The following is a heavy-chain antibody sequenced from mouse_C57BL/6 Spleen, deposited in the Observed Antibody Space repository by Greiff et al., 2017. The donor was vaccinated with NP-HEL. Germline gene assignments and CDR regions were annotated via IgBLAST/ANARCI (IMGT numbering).Heavy chain of an antibody. CDR1: GYTFTSYT. CDR3: AREGSPYDGDY. V-gene: IGHV1-4*01. Sequence: QVHVKQSGAELARPGASVKMSCKASGYTFTSYTMHWVKQRPGQGLEWIGYINPSSGYTKYNQKFKDKATLTADKSSSTAYMQLSSLTSEDSAIYYCAREGSPYDGDYWGQGTTLTVSS. CDR2: INPSSGYT. J-gene: IGHJ2*01. D-gene: IGHD2-12*01.